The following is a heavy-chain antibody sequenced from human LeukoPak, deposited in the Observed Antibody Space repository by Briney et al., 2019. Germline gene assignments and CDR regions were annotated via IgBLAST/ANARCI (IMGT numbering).Heavy chain of an antibody. Sequence: PGGSLRLSCAASGFTFSSYGMHWVRRAPAKGREGGAVIWYDGSNKYYADSVKGRFTISRDNSKNTLYLQMNSLRAEDTAVYYCVPGGVIDFDYWGQGTLVTVSS. J-gene: IGHJ4*02. D-gene: IGHD3-22*01. CDR3: VPGGVIDFDY. V-gene: IGHV3-33*01. CDR1: GFTFSSYG. CDR2: IWYDGSNK.